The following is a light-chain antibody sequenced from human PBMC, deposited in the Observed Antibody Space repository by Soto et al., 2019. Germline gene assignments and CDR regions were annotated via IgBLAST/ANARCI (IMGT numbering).Light chain of an antibody. V-gene: IGLV3-21*02. CDR1: NIGTKG. J-gene: IGLJ3*02. CDR3: QVRESPSDHSAV. Sequence: SYELTQPPSVSVAPGQTASITCGGDNIGTKGVHWYQQKPGQAPELVVYNGRDRPSGIPERFSGSNSGNTATLTITRVEAGDEADFYCQVRESPSDHSAVFGGGTQLTVL. CDR2: NGR.